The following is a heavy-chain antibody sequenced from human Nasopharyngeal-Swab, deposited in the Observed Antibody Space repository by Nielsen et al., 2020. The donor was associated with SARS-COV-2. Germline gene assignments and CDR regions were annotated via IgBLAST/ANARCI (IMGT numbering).Heavy chain of an antibody. CDR3: ARTHNWIDP. J-gene: IGHJ5*02. CDR2: VYYGLAI. Sequence: WIRQPPGKGLEWIGSVYYGLAIQYSPSLKSRATMSIDTSKNQLSLEVTSVTVADTAVYYCARTHNWIDPWGQGTLVTVSS. V-gene: IGHV4-39*01.